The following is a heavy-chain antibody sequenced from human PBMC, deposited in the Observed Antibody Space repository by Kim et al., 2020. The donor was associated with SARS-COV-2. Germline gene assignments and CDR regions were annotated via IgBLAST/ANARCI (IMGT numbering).Heavy chain of an antibody. D-gene: IGHD6-13*01. Sequence: GSTYYNPSLKRRVTISVDTSKNQFSLNLNSVTAADTAVYYCARERSAGGQPWGQGTLVTVSS. V-gene: IGHV4-39*07. CDR2: GST. J-gene: IGHJ5*02. CDR3: ARERSAGGQP.